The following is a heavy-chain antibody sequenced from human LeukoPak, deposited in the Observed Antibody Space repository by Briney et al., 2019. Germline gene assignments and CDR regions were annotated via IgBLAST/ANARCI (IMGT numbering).Heavy chain of an antibody. CDR3: ARPTHYYGSGSYYSI. V-gene: IGHV1-2*02. Sequence: ASLKDFCKASGYTFNGYYMHWVRQAPREGPEWIGWINPNSGGTNYQQELQVRVTMTRDTSISTAYMELSRLRSDDTAVYYCARPTHYYGSGSYYSIWGQGTMVTVSS. J-gene: IGHJ3*02. D-gene: IGHD3-10*01. CDR2: INPNSGGT. CDR1: GYTFNGYY.